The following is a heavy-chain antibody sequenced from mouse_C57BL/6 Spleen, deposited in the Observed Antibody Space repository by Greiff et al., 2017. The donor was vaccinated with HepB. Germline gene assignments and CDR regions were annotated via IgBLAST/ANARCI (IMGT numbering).Heavy chain of an antibody. CDR3: ARHLYGSKGYYAMDY. V-gene: IGHV2-2*01. Sequence: VQLQQSGPGLVQPSQSLSITCTVSGFSLTSYGVHWVRQSPGKGLEWLGVIWSGGSTDYNAAFIYKLSIRKDNSKSKVFFKMNSLQADDTAIYYCARHLYGSKGYYAMDYWGQGTSVTVSS. D-gene: IGHD1-1*01. CDR1: GFSLTSYG. CDR2: IWSGGST. J-gene: IGHJ4*01.